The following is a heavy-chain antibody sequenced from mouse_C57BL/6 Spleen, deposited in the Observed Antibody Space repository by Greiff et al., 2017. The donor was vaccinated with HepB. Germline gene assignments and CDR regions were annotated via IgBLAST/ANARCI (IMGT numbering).Heavy chain of an antibody. V-gene: IGHV5-16*01. CDR2: INYDGSST. Sequence: EVKLVESEGGLVQPGSSMKLSCTASGFTFSDYYMAWVRQVPEKGLEWVANINYDGSSTYYLDSLKSRFIISRDNAKNILYLQMSSLKSEDTATYYCARVPPGSYAMDYWGQGTSVTVSS. CDR3: ARVPPGSYAMDY. J-gene: IGHJ4*01. D-gene: IGHD1-1*01. CDR1: GFTFSDYY.